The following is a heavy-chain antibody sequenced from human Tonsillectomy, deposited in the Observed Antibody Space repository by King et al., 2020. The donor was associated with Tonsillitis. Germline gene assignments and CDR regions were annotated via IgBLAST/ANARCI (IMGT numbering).Heavy chain of an antibody. CDR3: ARGQTGRDGYNPYWYFDL. CDR2: MYRGGNT. D-gene: IGHD5-24*01. CDR1: EFTVSDNY. Sequence: VQLVESGGGLIQPGGSLRLSCAASEFTVSDNYMSWVRQAPGKRLEWVSVMYRGGNTYYAASVKGRFTFSRDNSKNTLYLQMSNLGAEDTAVYYCARGQTGRDGYNPYWYFDLWGRGTLVTVSS. V-gene: IGHV3-53*01. J-gene: IGHJ2*01.